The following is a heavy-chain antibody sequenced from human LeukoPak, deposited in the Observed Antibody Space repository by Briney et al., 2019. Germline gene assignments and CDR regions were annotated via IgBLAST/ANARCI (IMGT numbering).Heavy chain of an antibody. CDR2: ISSSGSTI. V-gene: IGHV3-11*01. Sequence: PGGSLRLSCEASGLTFSRHAMTWVRQAPGKGLEWVSYISSSGSTIYYADSVKGRFTISRDNAKNSLYLQMNSLRAEDTAVYYCAAGIAVIGQFDYWGQGTLSPSPQ. CDR1: GLTFSRHA. CDR3: AAGIAVIGQFDY. J-gene: IGHJ4*02. D-gene: IGHD6-19*01.